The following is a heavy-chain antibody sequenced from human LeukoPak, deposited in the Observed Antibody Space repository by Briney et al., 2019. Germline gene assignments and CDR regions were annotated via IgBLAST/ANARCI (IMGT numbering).Heavy chain of an antibody. D-gene: IGHD3-10*01. V-gene: IGHV4-34*01. J-gene: IGHJ6*03. CDR2: INHSGST. CDR3: ARGGGYYGSGSYSLPYYYYYYYMDV. Sequence: SETLSLTCAVYGGSFSGYYWSWTRQPPGKGLEWIGEINHSGSTNYNPSLKSRVTISVDTSKNQFSLKLSSVTAADTAVYYCARGGGYYGSGSYSLPYYYYYYYMDVWGKGTTVTVSS. CDR1: GGSFSGYY.